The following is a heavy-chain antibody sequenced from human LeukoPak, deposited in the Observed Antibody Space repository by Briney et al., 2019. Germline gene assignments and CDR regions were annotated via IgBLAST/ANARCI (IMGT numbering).Heavy chain of an antibody. CDR2: INPNGGGT. D-gene: IGHD3-10*01. CDR3: ARYYIEGRCFDY. V-gene: IGHV1-2*02. CDR1: GYTFTGYY. J-gene: IGHJ4*02. Sequence: ASVKVSCKASGYTFTGYYIHWVRQAPGQGLEWMGWINPNGGGTNYAQKFQGRVTMTRDTSIRTAYMELSRLRSDDTAMYYCARYYIEGRCFDYWGQGTLVTVSS.